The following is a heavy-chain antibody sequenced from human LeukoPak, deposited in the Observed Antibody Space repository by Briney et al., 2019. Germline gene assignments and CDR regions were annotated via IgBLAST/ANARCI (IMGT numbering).Heavy chain of an antibody. Sequence: PLETLSLTCTVSGGSISSYYWSWIRQPPGKGLEWIGYIYYSGSTNYNPSLKSRVTISVDTSKNQFSLKLSSVTAADTAVYYCARGGYYYDSSGYINWFDPWGQGTLVTVSS. CDR3: ARGGYYYDSSGYINWFDP. V-gene: IGHV4-59*12. D-gene: IGHD3-22*01. CDR1: GGSISSYY. CDR2: IYYSGST. J-gene: IGHJ5*02.